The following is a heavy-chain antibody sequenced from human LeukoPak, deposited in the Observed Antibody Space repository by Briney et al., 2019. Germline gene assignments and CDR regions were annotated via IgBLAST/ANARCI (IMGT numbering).Heavy chain of an antibody. CDR2: ISWNSGSI. J-gene: IGHJ4*02. Sequence: GRSLRLSCAASGFTFDDYAMHWVRQAPGKGLEWVSGISWNSGSIGYADSVKGRFTISRDNAKNSLYLQMNSLRAEDMALYYCAKDLYSSSRSPYFDYWGQGTLVTVSS. CDR1: GFTFDDYA. V-gene: IGHV3-9*03. CDR3: AKDLYSSSRSPYFDY. D-gene: IGHD6-6*01.